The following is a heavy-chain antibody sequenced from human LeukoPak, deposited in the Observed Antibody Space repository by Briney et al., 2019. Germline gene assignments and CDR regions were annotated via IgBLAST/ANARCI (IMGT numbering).Heavy chain of an antibody. CDR2: INPNSGDT. CDR3: ARAYPVYCSSTTFLFDY. CDR1: GYTFTGYY. Sequence: ASVKVSCKASGYTFTGYYMHWVRQAPGQGFEWMGWINPNSGDTNYAQKFQGRVTMTRDTSISTVHMELSRLRSDDTAVYYCARAYPVYCSSTTFLFDYWGQGTLVTVSS. D-gene: IGHD2-2*01. J-gene: IGHJ4*02. V-gene: IGHV1-2*02.